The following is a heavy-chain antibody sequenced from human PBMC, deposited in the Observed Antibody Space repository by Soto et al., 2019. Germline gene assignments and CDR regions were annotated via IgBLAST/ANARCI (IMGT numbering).Heavy chain of an antibody. V-gene: IGHV1-18*01. CDR3: VMVDNYVTPTPQDV. J-gene: IGHJ6*02. CDR1: GYIFVNYG. D-gene: IGHD3-16*01. Sequence: QVQLVQSGDEVKKPGASVQVSCKAAGYIFVNYGIAWVRQAPRQGLEWMGWISPYTGNTHSASKVQGRLTMTTDTSTSTAYMDLGSLTSDDTAVYYCVMVDNYVTPTPQDVWGQGTTVTVSS. CDR2: ISPYTGNT.